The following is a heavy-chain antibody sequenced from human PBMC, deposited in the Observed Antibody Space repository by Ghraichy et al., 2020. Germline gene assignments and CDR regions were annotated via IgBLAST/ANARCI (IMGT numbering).Heavy chain of an antibody. CDR1: GSPFCAQY. Sequence: ASVKVSCKTCGSPFCAQYINWVRLPPGAGLKWMGWINPNSGGTNYAQKFQGRVTMTRETSISTAYMELSRLRSDDTAVYYCARNGHSSSWYNWFDPWGQGTLV. CDR2: INPNSGGT. D-gene: IGHD6-13*01. CDR3: ARNGHSSSWYNWFDP. V-gene: IGHV1-2*02. J-gene: IGHJ5*02.